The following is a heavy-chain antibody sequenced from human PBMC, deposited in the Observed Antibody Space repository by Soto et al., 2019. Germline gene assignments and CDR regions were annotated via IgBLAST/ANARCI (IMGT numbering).Heavy chain of an antibody. CDR2: LIPYNGGT. V-gene: IGHV1-18*04. J-gene: IGHJ5*02. CDR1: GYTFTSYG. CDR3: VRDASSGYRGWWDP. Sequence: ASVKVSCKASGYTFTSYGISRVRQAPGQGLEWMGLLIPYNGGTIYAQKFQGRVILTTDTATSTAYMEQGSLRSDDTAVYYCVRDASSGYRGWWDPWGQGTLVTVSS. D-gene: IGHD5-18*01.